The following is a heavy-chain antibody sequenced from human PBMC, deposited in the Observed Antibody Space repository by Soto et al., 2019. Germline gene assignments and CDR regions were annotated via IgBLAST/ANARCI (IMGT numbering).Heavy chain of an antibody. CDR3: ARETNSYYCSGGSCQIDY. J-gene: IGHJ4*02. D-gene: IGHD2-15*01. CDR2: IYSGGST. Sequence: VQLVESGGGLVQPGGSLRLSCAASGFTVSSNYMSWVRQAPGKGLEWVSVIYSGGSTYYADSVKGRFTISRDNSKNTLYLQMNSLRAEDTAVYFCARETNSYYCSGGSCQIDYWGQGTLVTVSS. CDR1: GFTVSSNY. V-gene: IGHV3-66*01.